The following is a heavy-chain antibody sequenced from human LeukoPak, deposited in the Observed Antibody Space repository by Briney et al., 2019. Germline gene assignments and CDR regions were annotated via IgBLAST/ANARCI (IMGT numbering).Heavy chain of an antibody. CDR3: AREFYFDSSGYYYDTPYPFDY. CDR1: GGSFSGYY. J-gene: IGHJ4*02. Sequence: SATLSLTCAVYGGSFSGYYWNWIRHPPGRGLEWIGEINHSGSTSYSPSRKSRVTISVDTSKNQFSLKLSSVTAADTAVYYCAREFYFDSSGYYYDTPYPFDYWGQGTLVTVSS. V-gene: IGHV4-34*01. D-gene: IGHD3-22*01. CDR2: INHSGST.